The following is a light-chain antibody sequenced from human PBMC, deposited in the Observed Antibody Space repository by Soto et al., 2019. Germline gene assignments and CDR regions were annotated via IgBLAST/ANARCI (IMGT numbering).Light chain of an antibody. CDR1: QGISSY. CDR3: QQLNSYPIT. CDR2: AAS. V-gene: IGKV1-9*01. J-gene: IGKJ5*01. Sequence: DIQLTQSPSFLSASVGDRVTITCRASQGISSYLAWYQQKPGKAPKLLIYAASTLQSGVPSRFSGSESGTEFTLTISSLQPEDFATYYCQQLNSYPITCGQGTRLEIK.